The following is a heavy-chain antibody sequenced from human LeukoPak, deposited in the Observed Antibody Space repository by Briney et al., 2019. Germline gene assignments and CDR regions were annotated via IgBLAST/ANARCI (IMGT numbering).Heavy chain of an antibody. J-gene: IGHJ3*02. V-gene: IGHV1-3*04. CDR1: GYTFTDNA. D-gene: IGHD2-2*01. CDR3: ARGYQGTFDI. CDR2: IFTDNGNT. Sequence: ASVKVSCKASGYTFTDNAMHWVRQAPGQSLEWMGWIFTDNGNTKYSQKFQDRVTTTRVTSASTAYMELSSLESEDTAVYYCARGYQGTFDIWGPGTTVFVSS.